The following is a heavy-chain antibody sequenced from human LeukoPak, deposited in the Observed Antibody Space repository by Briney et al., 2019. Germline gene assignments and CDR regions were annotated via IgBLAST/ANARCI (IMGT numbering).Heavy chain of an antibody. CDR1: GYTFTSYG. CDR3: ARGQAHYDSSGHSYDY. J-gene: IGHJ4*02. D-gene: IGHD3-22*01. CDR2: MNPNSGNT. Sequence: ASVKVSCKASGYTFTSYGISWVRQAPGRGLEWMGWMNPNSGNTGYAQKFQGRVTITRNTSISTAYMELSSLRSDDTAVYYCARGQAHYDSSGHSYDYWGQGTLVTVSS. V-gene: IGHV1-8*03.